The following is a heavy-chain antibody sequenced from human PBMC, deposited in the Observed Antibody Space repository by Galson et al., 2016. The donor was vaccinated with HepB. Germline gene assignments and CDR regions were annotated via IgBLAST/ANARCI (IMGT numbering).Heavy chain of an antibody. CDR1: GFTFSSHW. Sequence: SLRLSCAASGFTFSSHWMHRVRQAPGKGLEWVANINQDGGEKYYVDSVKGRFTISRDNAKNSLYLQMNSLRAEDTAVFYCANHRGWGQGTLVTVSS. CDR3: ANHRG. V-gene: IGHV3-7*03. CDR2: INQDGGEK. J-gene: IGHJ4*02. D-gene: IGHD1-14*01.